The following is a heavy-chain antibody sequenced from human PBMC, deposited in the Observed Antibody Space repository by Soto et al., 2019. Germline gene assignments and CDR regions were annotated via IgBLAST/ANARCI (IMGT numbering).Heavy chain of an antibody. CDR1: GYTFTSYG. V-gene: IGHV1-18*04. Sequence: QVQLVQSGAEVRKPGASVKVSCKASGYTFTSYGISWVRQAPGQGLEWMGWISAYNGNTNYAQKLQGRVTMTTDTSTSTAYMEQRSLRSDDTAVYYCARDRYSSGWYGYYYYGMDVWGQGPTVTVSS. CDR2: ISAYNGNT. D-gene: IGHD6-19*01. CDR3: ARDRYSSGWYGYYYYGMDV. J-gene: IGHJ6*02.